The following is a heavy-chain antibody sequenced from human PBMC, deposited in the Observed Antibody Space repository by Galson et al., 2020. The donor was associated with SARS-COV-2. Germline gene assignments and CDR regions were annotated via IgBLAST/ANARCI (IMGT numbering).Heavy chain of an antibody. V-gene: IGHV3-30*01. D-gene: IGHD3-16*02. CDR1: GLTFSSYA. J-gene: IGHJ6*03. CDR3: ARDRLVRLRLGELSSDYMDV. CDR2: ISYDGSNK. Sequence: GGSLRLSCAASGLTFSSYAMHWVRQAPGKGLEWVAVISYDGSNKYYADSVKGRFTISRDNSKNTLYLQMNSLRAEDTAVYYCARDRLVRLRLGELSSDYMDVWGKGTTVTVSS.